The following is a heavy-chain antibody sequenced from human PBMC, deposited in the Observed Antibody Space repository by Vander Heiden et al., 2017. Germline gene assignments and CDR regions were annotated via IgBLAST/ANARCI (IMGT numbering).Heavy chain of an antibody. CDR2: ISGSGGST. V-gene: IGHV3-23*01. D-gene: IGHD2-15*01. Sequence: EVQLLESGGGLVQPGGSLRLSCAASGFPFRSYAMSWVRQAPGKGREWVSAISGSGGSTYYADSVKGRFTISRDNSKNTLYLQMNSLRAEDTAVYYCAKTYCSGGSCYSVYDAFDIWGQGTMVTVSS. CDR3: AKTYCSGGSCYSVYDAFDI. J-gene: IGHJ3*02. CDR1: GFPFRSYA.